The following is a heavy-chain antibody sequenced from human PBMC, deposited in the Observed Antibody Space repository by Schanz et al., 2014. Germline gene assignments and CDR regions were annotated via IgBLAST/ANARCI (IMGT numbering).Heavy chain of an antibody. Sequence: VQLVDSGGGLVKPGGSLRLSCAASGFNFSDYAMCWVRQAPGKGLEWVSAISGGGGTTYYTDSVKGRFTISRDNSKSTLYVEMNSLRVEDTAVYYCAKTLFPGGTQTFGNWGRGTLVTVSS. CDR2: ISGGGGTT. J-gene: IGHJ4*02. D-gene: IGHD2-8*02. CDR3: AKTLFPGGTQTFGN. V-gene: IGHV3-23*04. CDR1: GFNFSDYA.